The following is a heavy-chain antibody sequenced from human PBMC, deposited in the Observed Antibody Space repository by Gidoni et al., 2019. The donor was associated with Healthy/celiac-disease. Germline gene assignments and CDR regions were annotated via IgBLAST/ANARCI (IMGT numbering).Heavy chain of an antibody. CDR2: ISGSGGST. J-gene: IGHJ4*02. D-gene: IGHD3-3*01. Sequence: EVQLLESGGGLVQPGGSLRLSCAASGFTFSSYAMSWVRQAPGKGLEWVSAISGSGGSTYYADSVKGRFTISRDNSKNTLYLQMNSLRAEDTAVYYCAKGRALELYDFWSADDYWGQGTLVTVSS. V-gene: IGHV3-23*01. CDR1: GFTFSSYA. CDR3: AKGRALELYDFWSADDY.